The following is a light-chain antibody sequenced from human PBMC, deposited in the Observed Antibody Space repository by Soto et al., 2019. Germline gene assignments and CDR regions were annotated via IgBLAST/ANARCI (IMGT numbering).Light chain of an antibody. CDR3: QQRNNWPLT. CDR1: QNISNY. J-gene: IGKJ4*01. CDR2: DVS. V-gene: IGKV3-11*01. Sequence: IVLVQSPSTLSAYPGERATLSCRASQNISNYLIWYQQKPRQAPRLLIYDVSNRATEIPARFSGSGSGTDFTLTISSLEPEDLAVYYCQQRNNWPLTFGGGTKVEIK.